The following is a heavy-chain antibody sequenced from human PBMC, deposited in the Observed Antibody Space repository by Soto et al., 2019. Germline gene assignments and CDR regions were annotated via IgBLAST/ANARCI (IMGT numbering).Heavy chain of an antibody. D-gene: IGHD6-13*01. CDR1: GYTFTHYY. CDR3: ARDLAAGDH. V-gene: IGHV1-46*01. Sequence: QVQLVQSGAEVKKPGASVKVSCRTSGYTFTHYYIHWVRQAPGQGIEWLAIINPTSGSTNYAQDFQGKVTLTMDTSKTTVYMELSGLVAEYTAIFDCARDLAAGDHWGQGTLVTVSS. J-gene: IGHJ4*02. CDR2: INPTSGST.